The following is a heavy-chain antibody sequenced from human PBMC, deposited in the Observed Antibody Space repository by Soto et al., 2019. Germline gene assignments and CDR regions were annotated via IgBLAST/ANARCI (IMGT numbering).Heavy chain of an antibody. J-gene: IGHJ4*02. CDR1: GYTFTNYD. V-gene: IGHV1-8*01. CDR3: ARGSSYDSTAYYYNHFNAY. D-gene: IGHD3-22*01. Sequence: QVQLVQSGAEVKKPGASVKVSCKASGYTFTNYDINWVRQATGQVLECIGLMNPNSGNTGYAQKFQGRVTMTTNTSIYTAYMELSRLRSEDTAVYYCARGSSYDSTAYYYNHFNAYWGQGTLVTVSS. CDR2: MNPNSGNT.